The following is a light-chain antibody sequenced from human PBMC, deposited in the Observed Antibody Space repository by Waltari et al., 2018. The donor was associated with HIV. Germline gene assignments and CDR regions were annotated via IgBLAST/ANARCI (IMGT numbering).Light chain of an antibody. Sequence: QSALTQPPSVSGALGPRFTISCMGLARTKVGTTYDVHWYQQFPGRAPSLLISPNAHRPSGVPERFSGSKSGTSASLSITGIQPEDEATYYCQSYDIRHGVWVFGGGTQVTVL. CDR2: PNA. CDR1: ARTKVGTTYD. CDR3: QSYDIRHGVWV. J-gene: IGLJ3*02. V-gene: IGLV1-40*01.